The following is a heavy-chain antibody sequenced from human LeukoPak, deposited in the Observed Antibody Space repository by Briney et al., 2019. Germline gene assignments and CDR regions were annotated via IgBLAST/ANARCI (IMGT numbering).Heavy chain of an antibody. CDR3: AKGSSSSCYGNFES. V-gene: IGHV3-23*01. J-gene: IGHJ4*02. Sequence: GGSLRLSCAASGFAFSSYAMSWVRQAPGKGLEWVSVLCAGGGTTYYADSVKGRFTIPRDISKSTLSLQMSSLRAEDTAVYYCAKGSSSSCYGNFESWGQGTLVTVSS. CDR2: LCAGGGTT. CDR1: GFAFSSYA. D-gene: IGHD2-2*01.